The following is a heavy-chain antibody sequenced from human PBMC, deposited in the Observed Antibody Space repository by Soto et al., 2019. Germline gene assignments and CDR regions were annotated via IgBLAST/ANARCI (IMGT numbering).Heavy chain of an antibody. Sequence: ASVKVSCKASGGTFSSYTISWVRQAPGQGLEWMGRIIPILGIANYAQKFQGRVTITADKSTSTAYMELSSLRSEDTAVYYCARGNRPGGWVLDRVDYWGQGTLVTVSS. J-gene: IGHJ4*02. CDR1: GGTFSSYT. CDR2: IIPILGIA. D-gene: IGHD1-1*01. CDR3: ARGNRPGGWVLDRVDY. V-gene: IGHV1-69*02.